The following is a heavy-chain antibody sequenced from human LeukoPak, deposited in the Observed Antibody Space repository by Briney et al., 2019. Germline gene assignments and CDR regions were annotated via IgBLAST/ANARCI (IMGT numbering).Heavy chain of an antibody. CDR1: GFTFSSYA. CDR3: ATDRARVPDIVVVPADYDAFDI. Sequence: GGSLRLSCAASGFTFSSYAMSWVRQAPGKGLEWVSAISGSGGSTYYADSVKGRFTISRDNSKNTLYLQMNSLRAEDTAVYYCATDRARVPDIVVVPADYDAFDIWGQGTMVTVSS. V-gene: IGHV3-23*01. J-gene: IGHJ3*02. D-gene: IGHD2-2*01. CDR2: ISGSGGST.